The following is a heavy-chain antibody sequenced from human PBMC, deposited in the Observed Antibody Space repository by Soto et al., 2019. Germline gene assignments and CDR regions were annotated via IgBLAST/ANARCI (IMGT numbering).Heavy chain of an antibody. Sequence: QVQLQESGPGLVKPSETLSLTCTVSGGSISSYYWSWIRQPPGKGLEWIGYIYYSGSTNYNPSLKSRVTISVDTSKNQFSLNLSSMTAADTDVYYCARRYGSSFDYWGQGTLVTVSS. J-gene: IGHJ4*02. CDR3: ARRYGSSFDY. CDR2: IYYSGST. CDR1: GGSISSYY. V-gene: IGHV4-59*08. D-gene: IGHD1-1*01.